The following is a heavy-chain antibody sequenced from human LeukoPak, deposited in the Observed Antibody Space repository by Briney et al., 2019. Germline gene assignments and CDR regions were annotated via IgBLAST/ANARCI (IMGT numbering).Heavy chain of an antibody. D-gene: IGHD1-26*01. CDR2: ISAGSSNT. CDR1: GFIFASYG. V-gene: IGHV3-48*01. J-gene: IGHJ4*02. CDR3: ARSAVQANTPFYFDF. Sequence: PGGSLRLSCSASGFIFASYGMDWVRQAPGSGLQWVAYISAGSSNTFYADSVKGRFTISRDDADNFPHLQMNSLSAEDTAVYYCARSAVQANTPFYFDFWGQGALVTVSS.